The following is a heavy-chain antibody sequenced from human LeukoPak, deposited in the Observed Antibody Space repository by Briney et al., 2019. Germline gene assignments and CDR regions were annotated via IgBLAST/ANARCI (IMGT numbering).Heavy chain of an antibody. CDR3: AKDSYYDYVWGSYRYLDY. Sequence: GGSLRLSCAASGFTFSSYAMSWVRQAPGKGLEWVSAISGSGGSTYYADSVKGRFTIPRDNSKNTLYLQMNSLRAEDTAVYYCAKDSYYDYVWGSYRYLDYWGQGTLVTASS. CDR2: ISGSGGST. J-gene: IGHJ4*02. D-gene: IGHD3-16*02. CDR1: GFTFSSYA. V-gene: IGHV3-23*01.